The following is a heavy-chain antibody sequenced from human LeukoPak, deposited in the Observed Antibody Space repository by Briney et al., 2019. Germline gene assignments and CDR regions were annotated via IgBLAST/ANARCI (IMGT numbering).Heavy chain of an antibody. J-gene: IGHJ4*02. CDR1: GFTFSSYS. Sequence: GGSLRLTCAASGFTFSSYSMNWVRQAPGKGLEWVSSISSSSSYIYYADSVKGRFTISRDNAKNSLYLQMNSLRAEDTAVYYCARGYSSSWSIFDYWGQGTLVTVSS. CDR2: ISSSSSYI. CDR3: ARGYSSSWSIFDY. D-gene: IGHD6-13*01. V-gene: IGHV3-21*01.